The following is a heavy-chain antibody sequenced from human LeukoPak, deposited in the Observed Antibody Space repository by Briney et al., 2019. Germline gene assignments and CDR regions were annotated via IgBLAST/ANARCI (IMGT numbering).Heavy chain of an antibody. Sequence: GGSLRLSCAASGLTFSSYGMHWVRQAPGKGLEWVAVISYDGSNKYYADSVKGRFTISRDNSKNTLYLQMNSLRAGDTAVYYCANLPAKGAIDYWGQGTLVTVSS. J-gene: IGHJ4*02. CDR2: ISYDGSNK. V-gene: IGHV3-30*18. CDR3: ANLPAKGAIDY. CDR1: GLTFSSYG.